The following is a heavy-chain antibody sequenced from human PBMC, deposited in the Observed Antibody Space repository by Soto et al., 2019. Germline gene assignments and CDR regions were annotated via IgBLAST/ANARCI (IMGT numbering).Heavy chain of an antibody. D-gene: IGHD1-26*01. CDR3: ARGELTFYYYYMDV. CDR1: GFTFNTYW. CDR2: INSDGSRT. J-gene: IGHJ6*03. Sequence: EVQLVESGGGLVQPGGSLRLSCAASGFTFNTYWMHWVRQAPGKGLVWVSRINSDGSRTNYADSVKGRFTISRGSAKNTLYLQMNSLRAEDTAVYYCARGELTFYYYYMDVWGKGTTVTVSS. V-gene: IGHV3-74*01.